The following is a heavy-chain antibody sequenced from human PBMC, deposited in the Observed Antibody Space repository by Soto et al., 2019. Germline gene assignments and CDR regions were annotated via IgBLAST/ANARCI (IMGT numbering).Heavy chain of an antibody. J-gene: IGHJ4*02. Sequence: QVQLVESGGGVVQPGRSLXLSCAASGFTFXSYGMHWVRQAPGKGLEWVAVISYDGSNKYYADSVKGRFTISRDNSKNTLYLQMNSLRAEDTAVYYCAKDESPVKVLNTLLDYWGQGTLVTVSS. V-gene: IGHV3-30*18. CDR1: GFTFXSYG. CDR2: ISYDGSNK. D-gene: IGHD4-4*01. CDR3: AKDESPVKVLNTLLDY.